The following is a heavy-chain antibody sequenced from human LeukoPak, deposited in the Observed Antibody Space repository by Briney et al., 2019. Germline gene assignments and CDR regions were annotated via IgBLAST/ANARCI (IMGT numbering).Heavy chain of an antibody. D-gene: IGHD4-23*01. Sequence: SETLSLTCTVSGGSISSYYWSWLRQPPGKGLEWIGYIYYSGSTNYNPSLKSRVTISVDTSKNQFSLKLSSVTAADTAVYYCARGGGGKIDYWGQGTLVTVSS. CDR2: IYYSGST. CDR1: GGSISSYY. J-gene: IGHJ4*02. V-gene: IGHV4-59*01. CDR3: ARGGGGKIDY.